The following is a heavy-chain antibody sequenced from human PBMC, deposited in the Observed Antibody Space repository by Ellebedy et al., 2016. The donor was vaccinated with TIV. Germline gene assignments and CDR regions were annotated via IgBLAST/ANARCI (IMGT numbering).Heavy chain of an antibody. CDR2: ITSSSSYT. J-gene: IGHJ5*02. D-gene: IGHD5-24*01. CDR3: ASPSGAMA. CDR1: GFTFSNYY. V-gene: IGHV3-11*06. Sequence: PGGSLRLSCAASGFTFSNYYMNWIRQAPGKGLEWVSYITSSSSYTKYADSVKGLFTISRDTAKNSLYLQMKSLRAEDTAVYYCASPSGAMAWGQGTLVTVSS.